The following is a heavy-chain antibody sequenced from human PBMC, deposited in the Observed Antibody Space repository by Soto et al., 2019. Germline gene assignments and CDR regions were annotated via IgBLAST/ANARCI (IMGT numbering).Heavy chain of an antibody. V-gene: IGHV4-59*01. CDR1: GGSISSYY. CDR3: ARYSSGWYRAVDY. Sequence: PSETLSLTCTVSGGSISSYYWSWIRQPPGKGLEWIGYIYYSGSTNYNPSLKSRVTISVDTSKNQFSLKLSSVTAADTAVYYCARYSSGWYRAVDYWGQGTLVTXSS. D-gene: IGHD6-19*01. J-gene: IGHJ4*02. CDR2: IYYSGST.